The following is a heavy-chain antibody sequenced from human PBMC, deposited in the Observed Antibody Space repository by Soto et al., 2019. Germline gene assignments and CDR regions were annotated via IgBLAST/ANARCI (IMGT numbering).Heavy chain of an antibody. CDR2: IYPGDSDT. Sequence: GESLKISCKGYGYSFTSDWIACVRQMPGKGLEWLVNIYPGDSDTRYSPSFQGQVIISADKSTNTAYLQWSSLKASDTAMYYCARFYSSGLYYFDYWGQGTLVTVSS. CDR3: ARFYSSGLYYFDY. CDR1: GYSFTSDW. J-gene: IGHJ4*02. D-gene: IGHD6-19*01. V-gene: IGHV5-51*01.